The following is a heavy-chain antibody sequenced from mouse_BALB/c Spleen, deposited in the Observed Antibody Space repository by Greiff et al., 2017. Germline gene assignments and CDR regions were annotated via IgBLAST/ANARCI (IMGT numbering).Heavy chain of an antibody. CDR3: ARDQGGLRFDY. V-gene: IGHV3-6*02. CDR2: ISYDGSN. Sequence: DVKLQESGPGLVKPSQSLSLTCSVTGYSITSGYYWNWIRQFPGNKLEWMGYISYDGSNNYNPSLKNRISITRDTSKNQFFLKLNSVTTEDTATYYCARDQGGLRFDYWGQGTTLTVSS. CDR1: GYSITSGYY. D-gene: IGHD3-1*01. J-gene: IGHJ2*01.